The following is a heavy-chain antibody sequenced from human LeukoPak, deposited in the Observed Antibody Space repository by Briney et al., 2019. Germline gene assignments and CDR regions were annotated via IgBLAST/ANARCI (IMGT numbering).Heavy chain of an antibody. D-gene: IGHD1-1*01. V-gene: IGHV2-5*02. CDR1: GFSLSTSGVG. CDR2: IYWDIDK. CDR3: AQRVSGAPSWNAGHFDY. J-gene: IGHJ4*02. Sequence: SRPTLVKPTQTLRLTCTLSGFSLSTSGVGVGWIRQPPGRALEWLAFIYWDIDKRYSPSLKSRLTITKDTSKNQVVLTMTNMDPVDTATYYCAQRVSGAPSWNAGHFDYWGQGTLVTVSS.